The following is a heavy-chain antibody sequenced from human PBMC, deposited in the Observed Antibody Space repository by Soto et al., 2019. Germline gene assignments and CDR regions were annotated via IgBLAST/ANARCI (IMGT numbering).Heavy chain of an antibody. D-gene: IGHD4-4*01. CDR1: GGSISSYY. CDR3: ARGPDYSYADGDYYYYGMDV. Sequence: PSETLSLTCTVSGGSISSYYWSWIRQPPGKGLEWIGYIYYSGSTNYNPSLKSRVTISVDTSKNQFSLKLSSVTAADTAVYYCARGPDYSYADGDYYYYGMDVWGQGTTVTVSS. J-gene: IGHJ6*02. V-gene: IGHV4-59*01. CDR2: IYYSGST.